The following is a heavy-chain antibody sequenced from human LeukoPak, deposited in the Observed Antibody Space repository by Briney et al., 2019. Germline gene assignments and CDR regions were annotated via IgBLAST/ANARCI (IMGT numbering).Heavy chain of an antibody. D-gene: IGHD3-10*01. J-gene: IGHJ4*02. V-gene: IGHV3-21*01. Sequence: GGSLRLSCAASGFTSSSYSMNWVRQAPGKGLEWVSSISSSSSYIYYADSVKGRFNVSRDNAKTSLYLQMNSLRAEDTAVYYCAKDLHYGSADYWGQGTLVTVSS. CDR2: ISSSSSYI. CDR1: GFTSSSYS. CDR3: AKDLHYGSADY.